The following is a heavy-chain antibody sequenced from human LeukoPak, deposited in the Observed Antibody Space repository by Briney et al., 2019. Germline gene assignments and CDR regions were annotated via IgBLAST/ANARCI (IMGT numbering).Heavy chain of an antibody. V-gene: IGHV4-39*07. D-gene: IGHD1-26*01. J-gene: IGHJ3*02. Sequence: SETLSLTCSVSGASISGSAYYWGWIRQPPGKGLEWIGSIYYSGSTYYNPSLKSRITISVDTSKNQFSLRLSSVTAADTAVYYCAREGVVGATFWSRDAFDIWGQGTTVTVSS. CDR1: GASISGSAYY. CDR2: IYYSGST. CDR3: AREGVVGATFWSRDAFDI.